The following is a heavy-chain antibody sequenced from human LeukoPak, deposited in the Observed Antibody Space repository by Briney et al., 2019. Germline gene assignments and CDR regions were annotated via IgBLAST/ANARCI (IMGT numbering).Heavy chain of an antibody. CDR2: IYSAGST. J-gene: IGHJ3*02. Sequence: GGSLRLSCAASGFTVSSNYMSWVRQAPGKGLEWVSVIYSAGSTYYADSVKGRFTISRDNSKNALYVQMNSLRAEDTAVYYCARATENDAFDIWGQGTMVTVSS. CDR1: GFTVSSNY. CDR3: ARATENDAFDI. V-gene: IGHV3-53*01.